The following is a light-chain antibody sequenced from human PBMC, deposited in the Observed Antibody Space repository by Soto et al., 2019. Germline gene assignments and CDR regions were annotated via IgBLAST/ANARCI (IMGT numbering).Light chain of an antibody. V-gene: IGLV2-18*02. CDR2: DVS. Sequence: QSVLTQPPSVSGSPGQSVTISCTGTSSDVGSYNRVSWYQQPPGTAPKVMIYDVSNRPSGVPDRFSGSKSGNTASLTISGLQAEDESDYYCSSYTSSSTYVFGTGTKVPS. CDR1: SSDVGSYNR. J-gene: IGLJ1*01. CDR3: SSYTSSSTYV.